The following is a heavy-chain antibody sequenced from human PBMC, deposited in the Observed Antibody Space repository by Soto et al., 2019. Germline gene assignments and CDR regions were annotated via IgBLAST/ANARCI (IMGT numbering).Heavy chain of an antibody. CDR1: GGSIISYY. D-gene: IGHD3-22*01. CDR3: ARGGGYYVSIGYYGGHYFVY. J-gene: IGHJ4*02. V-gene: IGHV4-59*01. Sequence: PSETLSLTCTDSGGSIISYYWSWIRQPPGKGLEWIGYIYDSGSTSYNPSLKSRVTISVDTSKNQFSLKLSSVTAADTAVYYCARGGGYYVSIGYYGGHYFVYWGQGTPVTVS. CDR2: IYDSGST.